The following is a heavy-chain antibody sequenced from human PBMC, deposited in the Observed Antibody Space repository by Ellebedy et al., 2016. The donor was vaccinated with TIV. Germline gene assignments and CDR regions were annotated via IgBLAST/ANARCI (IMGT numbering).Heavy chain of an antibody. CDR1: GFTFSAHA. Sequence: GGSLRLSCVASGFTFSAHAMHWVRQAPGKGLEWVSVISADGGDTSYADAVKGRFIISRENSRSTLILQMNSLRSDDTAVYYCARSGRGGAEATSDNWGQGTLVTVSS. D-gene: IGHD3-10*01. V-gene: IGHV3-23*01. CDR2: ISADGGDT. CDR3: ARSGRGGAEATSDN. J-gene: IGHJ4*02.